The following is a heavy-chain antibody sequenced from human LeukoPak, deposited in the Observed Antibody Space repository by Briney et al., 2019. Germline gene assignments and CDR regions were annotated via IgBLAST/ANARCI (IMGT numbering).Heavy chain of an antibody. J-gene: IGHJ2*01. Sequence: SETLSLTCTVSGGSISSYYWSWTRQPAGKGLEWIGRIYTSGSTNYNPSLKSRVTMSVDTSKNQFSLKLSSVTAADTAVYYCARDDSGYDSWDSYWYFDLWGRGTLVTVSS. CDR3: ARDDSGYDSWDSYWYFDL. V-gene: IGHV4-4*07. CDR1: GGSISSYY. D-gene: IGHD5-12*01. CDR2: IYTSGST.